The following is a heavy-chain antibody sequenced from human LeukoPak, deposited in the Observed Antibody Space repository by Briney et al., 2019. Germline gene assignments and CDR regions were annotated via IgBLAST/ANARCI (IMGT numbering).Heavy chain of an antibody. D-gene: IGHD2-15*01. V-gene: IGHV3-30*04. CDR3: ASDRRYCSGGSCYFDYFCDY. J-gene: IGHJ4*02. Sequence: PGRSLRLFYAASVFTFNSCAVHWVRQAPGKGLEWVAVISYDGSINFYAASVKGRFTISRDNSKNTLYLQLNSLRIDDSALCFCASDRRYCSGGSCYFDYFCDYWGLGTLVTVSS. CDR1: VFTFNSCA. CDR2: ISYDGSIN.